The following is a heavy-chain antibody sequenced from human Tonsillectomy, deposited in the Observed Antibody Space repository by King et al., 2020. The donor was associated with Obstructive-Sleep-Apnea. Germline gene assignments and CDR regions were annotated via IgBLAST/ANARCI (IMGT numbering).Heavy chain of an antibody. Sequence: QLVQSGGGLVQPGRSLRLSRAASWFTLYDYSIHWGRPAPGEGLEWGSGISADSANKGSADSVKGRFTISRDNAKNYLYLQMNSLRPEDTALYYCAKARAAVAGTDYFDYWGQGTLVTVSS. CDR1: WFTLYDYS. CDR2: ISADSANK. J-gene: IGHJ4*02. CDR3: AKARAAVAGTDYFDY. V-gene: IGHV3-9*01. D-gene: IGHD6-19*01.